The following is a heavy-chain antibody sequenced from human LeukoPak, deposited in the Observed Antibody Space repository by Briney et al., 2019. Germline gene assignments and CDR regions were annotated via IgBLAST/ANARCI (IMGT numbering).Heavy chain of an antibody. CDR2: INSDGSTT. V-gene: IGHV3-74*01. Sequence: GGSLRLSCGASGFTFSSYWMHWVRQAPGKGLVWISRINSDGSTTSYADSVKGRFTISRDNAKNTLYLQMNSLRAEDTAVYYCASGNYYGQDYWGQGTLVTVFS. D-gene: IGHD3-10*01. CDR1: GFTFSSYW. J-gene: IGHJ4*02. CDR3: ASGNYYGQDY.